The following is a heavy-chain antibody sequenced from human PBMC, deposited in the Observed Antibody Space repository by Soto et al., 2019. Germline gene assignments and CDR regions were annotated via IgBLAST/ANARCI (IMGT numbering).Heavy chain of an antibody. CDR3: ATPTTASSGWYGRVDY. CDR2: IYYSAST. Sequence: SGTLSITCTVSRASISSNTYYWVWICQPPGKELAWFGSIYYSASTYYNPSLKSRVTLSVDTSKNQFSLKLSSVTGADTALSYCATPTTASSGWYGRVDYWGQGTLVTVS. V-gene: IGHV4-39*01. CDR1: RASISSNTYY. J-gene: IGHJ4*02. D-gene: IGHD6-19*01.